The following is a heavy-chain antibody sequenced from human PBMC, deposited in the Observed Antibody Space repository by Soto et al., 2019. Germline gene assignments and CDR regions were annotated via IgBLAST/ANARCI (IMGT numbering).Heavy chain of an antibody. CDR2: IIPKLGSA. J-gene: IGHJ6*03. CDR1: GGGNLRDYR. CDR3: ARNWGFPYYYSYMDV. V-gene: IGHV1-69*11. D-gene: IGHD7-27*01. Sequence: SVKVSCKAAGGGNLRDYRTTWVRRAPGQGLEWMGWIIPKLGSANYAQNFQGRVTITADESTSTVYMELRSLRSDDTAVYYCARNWGFPYYYSYMDVWGKGTTVTISS.